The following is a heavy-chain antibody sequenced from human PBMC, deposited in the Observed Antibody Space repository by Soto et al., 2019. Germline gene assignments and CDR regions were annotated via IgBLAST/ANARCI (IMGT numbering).Heavy chain of an antibody. CDR1: GFTVSSNY. CDR3: ARLYLTASITSLDY. Sequence: GGSLRLSCAASGFTVSSNYMSWVRQAPGKGLEWVSVIYSGGSTYYADSVKGRFTISRDNSKNTLYLQMNSLRAEDTAVYYCARLYLTASITSLDYWGQGTLVTVSS. V-gene: IGHV3-53*01. D-gene: IGHD3-16*01. J-gene: IGHJ4*02. CDR2: IYSGGST.